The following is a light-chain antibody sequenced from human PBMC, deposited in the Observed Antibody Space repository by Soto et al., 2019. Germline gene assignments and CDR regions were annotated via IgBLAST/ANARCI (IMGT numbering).Light chain of an antibody. CDR3: QQNNKWPPVT. CDR1: QTISND. V-gene: IGKV3-15*01. J-gene: IGKJ4*01. Sequence: EVVMTQSPATVSVSPGEGVTLSCRASQTISNDLAWYQQKPGQAPRLIIYGASTRATGVPARFSGGGSDTEFTRTISSLQSEDFAFYYCQQNNKWPPVTFGGGTKGEIK. CDR2: GAS.